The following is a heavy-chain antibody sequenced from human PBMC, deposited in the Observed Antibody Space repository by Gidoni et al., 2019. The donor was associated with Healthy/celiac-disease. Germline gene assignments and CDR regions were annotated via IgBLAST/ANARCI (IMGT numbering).Heavy chain of an antibody. V-gene: IGHV1-8*01. D-gene: IGHD4-17*01. J-gene: IGHJ6*02. CDR2: MNPNSGNT. CDR1: GYTFTSYD. CDR3: ARGYGDYYYYGMDV. Sequence: QMQLVQSGAEVKKHGASVKVSCKASGYTFTSYDINWVRQATGQGLEWMGWMNPNSGNTGYAQKFQGRVTMTSNTSISTAYMELSSLRSEDTAVYYCARGYGDYYYYGMDVWGQGTTVTVSS.